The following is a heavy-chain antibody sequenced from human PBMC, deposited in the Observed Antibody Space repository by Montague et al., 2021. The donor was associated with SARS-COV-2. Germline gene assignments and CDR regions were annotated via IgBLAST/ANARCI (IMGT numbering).Heavy chain of an antibody. J-gene: IGHJ3*01. D-gene: IGHD3-22*01. Sequence: TGNTYYNPSLKSRVTISVVTSKNHFTLKLSSVTAAETTVYYCARLKRYFDSSGSPSAFDLWGQGIKVTVSS. CDR2: TGNT. CDR3: ARLKRYFDSSGSPSAFDL. V-gene: IGHV4-39*02.